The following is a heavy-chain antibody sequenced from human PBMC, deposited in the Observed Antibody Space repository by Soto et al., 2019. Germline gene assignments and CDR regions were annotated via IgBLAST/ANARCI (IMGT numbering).Heavy chain of an antibody. D-gene: IGHD3-10*01. CDR1: GFTFRWFG. J-gene: IGHJ4*02. V-gene: IGHV3-30*18. CDR2: ISNDGSNE. Sequence: GGSLRLSCAGSGFTFRWFGMNWVRQAPGKGLEWVACISNDGSNEYYVDSVKGRFTISRDNSKNTLYLQMDSLRAEDTAVYYCAKGEVRGIIPSYFDYWGLGTLVTVS. CDR3: AKGEVRGIIPSYFDY.